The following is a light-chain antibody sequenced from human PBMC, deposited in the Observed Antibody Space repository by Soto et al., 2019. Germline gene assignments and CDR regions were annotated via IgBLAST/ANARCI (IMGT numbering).Light chain of an antibody. CDR3: CSYAGTYTLGV. CDR1: STDVGGYNY. J-gene: IGLJ1*01. Sequence: QSALTQPPSAAGSPGQSVTISCTGTSTDVGGYNYVSWYQQYPGKAPKLIIYDVTKRPSGVPDRFSGSKSDNTASLTISGLLSEDEADYYCCSYAGTYTLGVFGTGTKVTVL. V-gene: IGLV2-11*01. CDR2: DVT.